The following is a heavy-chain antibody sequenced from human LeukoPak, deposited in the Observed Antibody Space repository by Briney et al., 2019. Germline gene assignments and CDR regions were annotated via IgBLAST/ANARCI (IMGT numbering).Heavy chain of an antibody. D-gene: IGHD3-22*01. CDR1: GYTLTELS. J-gene: IGHJ4*02. CDR3: AKAFRADDLNYYDSSGFDY. V-gene: IGHV1-24*01. CDR2: FDPEDGET. Sequence: ASVKVSCKVSGYTLTELSMHWVRQAPGKGREGMGGFDPEDGETIYAQKFQGRVTMSEDTSTDTAYMELSSLRSEDTAVYYCAKAFRADDLNYYDSSGFDYWGQGTLVTVSS.